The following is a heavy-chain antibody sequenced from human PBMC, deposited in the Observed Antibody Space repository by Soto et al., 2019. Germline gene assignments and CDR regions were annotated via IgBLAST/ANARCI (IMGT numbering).Heavy chain of an antibody. CDR3: AREPATAKAEGVDF. D-gene: IGHD1-1*01. CDR1: GYTFSDYY. Sequence: ASVKVSCKASGYTFSDYYIHWVRQAPGQGLEWMGWINPNSGGTKYAPKFQGGVTMTRDTPITTAYMELSRLRSGDTAVYYCAREPATAKAEGVDFWGQGTLVTVSS. CDR2: INPNSGGT. V-gene: IGHV1-2*02. J-gene: IGHJ4*02.